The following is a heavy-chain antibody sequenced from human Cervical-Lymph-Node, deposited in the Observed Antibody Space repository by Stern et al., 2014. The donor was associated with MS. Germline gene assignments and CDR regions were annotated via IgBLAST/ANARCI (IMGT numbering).Heavy chain of an antibody. D-gene: IGHD3-16*01. V-gene: IGHV5-51*01. J-gene: IGHJ4*02. CDR2: IYPGDSDT. Sequence: VQLGQSGAEVKKPGESLKISCKGSGYSFISYWIGWVRQMPGKGLEGVGKIYPGDSDTRYSPSFQGQVTISADKSISTAYLQWSSLKASDTAMYYCARHESVWDLDYWGQGTLVTVSS. CDR1: GYSFISYW. CDR3: ARHESVWDLDY.